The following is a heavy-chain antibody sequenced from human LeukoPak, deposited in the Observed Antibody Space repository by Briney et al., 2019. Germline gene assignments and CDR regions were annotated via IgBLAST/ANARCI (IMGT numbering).Heavy chain of an antibody. CDR1: GGSISSSSYY. V-gene: IGHV4-39*07. Sequence: PSETLSLTCTVSGGSISSSSYYWGWIRQPPGKGLEWIGSIYYSGSTYYNPSLKSRVTISVDTSKNQFSLKLSSVTAADTAVYYCARPRAVGATRSTFDIWGQGTMVTVSS. D-gene: IGHD1-26*01. CDR3: ARPRAVGATRSTFDI. CDR2: IYYSGST. J-gene: IGHJ3*02.